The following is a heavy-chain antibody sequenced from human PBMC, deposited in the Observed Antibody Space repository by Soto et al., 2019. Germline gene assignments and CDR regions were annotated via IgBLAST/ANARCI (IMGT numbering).Heavy chain of an antibody. V-gene: IGHV3-7*05. J-gene: IGHJ3*01. Sequence: EVQLEESGGDLVQPGGSLRLSCAASGFTLSAYWMTWVRQAPGKGLEWVANINRDGSKKSYLDSVRGRFTISSDNVGNSLYLQMDSLRPDDTALYYCARDVSPGSSSLYLDAFDFWGQGTMVTVSS. CDR3: ARDVSPGSSSLYLDAFDF. D-gene: IGHD6-13*01. CDR2: INRDGSKK. CDR1: GFTLSAYW.